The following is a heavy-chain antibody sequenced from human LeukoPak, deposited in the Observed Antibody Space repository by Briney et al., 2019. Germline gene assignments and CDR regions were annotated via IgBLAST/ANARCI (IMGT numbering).Heavy chain of an antibody. CDR3: AIVVEVWYSMDV. CDR1: GFAFSSYE. CDR2: ISSSGSTI. Sequence: GGSLRLSCAASGFAFSSYEMNWVRQAPGKGLEWVSYISSSGSTIYYADSVKGRFTISRDNAKNSLYLQMNSLRAEDTAVYYCAIVVEVWYSMDVWGKGATVTVSS. D-gene: IGHD2-21*01. J-gene: IGHJ6*04. V-gene: IGHV3-48*03.